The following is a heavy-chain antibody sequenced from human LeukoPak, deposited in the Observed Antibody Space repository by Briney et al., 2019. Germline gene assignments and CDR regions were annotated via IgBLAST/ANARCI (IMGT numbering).Heavy chain of an antibody. CDR2: INHSGTT. Sequence: SETLPLTCAVYGGSFSGYHWSWIRQPPGKGLEWIGEINHSGTTNSNPSLKRRVTMSVDRSKNQFSLNLSSVTAADTAVYYCARGRVNGKFDYWGQGALVSVSS. V-gene: IGHV4-34*01. J-gene: IGHJ4*02. CDR3: ARGRVNGKFDY. CDR1: GGSFSGYH. D-gene: IGHD2-8*01.